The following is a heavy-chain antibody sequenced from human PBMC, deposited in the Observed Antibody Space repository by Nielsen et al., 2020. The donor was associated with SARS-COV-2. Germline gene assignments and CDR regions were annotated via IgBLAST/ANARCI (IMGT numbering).Heavy chain of an antibody. J-gene: IGHJ6*03. V-gene: IGHV4-34*01. CDR1: GGSFSGYY. CDR3: ARVNPNRIFIYYMDV. D-gene: IGHD2-21*01. Sequence: SETLSLTCAVYGGSFSGYYWNWIRQSPGKGLEWIGEINVLGSTNYNPSLKGRVAISADMSRNHFSLQLSSVTAADTAIYYCARVNPNRIFIYYMDVWGTGTTVTVSS. CDR2: INVLGST.